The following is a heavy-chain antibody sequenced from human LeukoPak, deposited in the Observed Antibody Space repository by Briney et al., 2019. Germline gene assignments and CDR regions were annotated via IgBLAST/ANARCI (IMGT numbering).Heavy chain of an antibody. Sequence: SETLSLTCTVSGGSISSYYWSWIRQPPGKGLEWIGYIYTSGSTNYNPSLKSRVTISIDTSKNQFSLKLSSVTAADTAVYYCAPGALAGISRWFDPWGQGTLVTVSS. D-gene: IGHD6-19*01. J-gene: IGHJ5*02. V-gene: IGHV4-4*09. CDR1: GGSISSYY. CDR3: APGALAGISRWFDP. CDR2: IYTSGST.